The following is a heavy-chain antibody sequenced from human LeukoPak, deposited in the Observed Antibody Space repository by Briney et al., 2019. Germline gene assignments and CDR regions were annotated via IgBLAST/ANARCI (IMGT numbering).Heavy chain of an antibody. CDR3: ARDPAVIDY. V-gene: IGHV3-7*01. Sequence: PGGSLRLFCAASGFIFSSYWISWVRQAPGKGLEWVANKKQDGSEKYCVDSVKGRFTISRDNAKNSLYLQMNSLRAEDTAVYYCARDPAVIDYWGQGTLVTVSS. D-gene: IGHD3-22*01. J-gene: IGHJ4*02. CDR1: GFIFSSYW. CDR2: KKQDGSEK.